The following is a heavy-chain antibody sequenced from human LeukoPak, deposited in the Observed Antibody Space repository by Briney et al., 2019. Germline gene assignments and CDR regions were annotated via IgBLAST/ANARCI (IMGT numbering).Heavy chain of an antibody. V-gene: IGHV3-9*01. D-gene: IGHD1-26*01. Sequence: GGSLRLSCAASGFTFDDYAMHWVRQAPGKGLEWVSGISWNSGSTGYADSVKGRFTISRDNSKNTLYLQMNSLRAEDTAVYYCARATRGVGSNFDYWGQGTLVTVSS. CDR2: ISWNSGST. J-gene: IGHJ4*02. CDR1: GFTFDDYA. CDR3: ARATRGVGSNFDY.